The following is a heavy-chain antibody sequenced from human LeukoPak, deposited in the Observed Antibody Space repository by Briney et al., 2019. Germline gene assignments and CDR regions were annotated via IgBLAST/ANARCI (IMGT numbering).Heavy chain of an antibody. J-gene: IGHJ4*02. CDR3: ARDQPVAAAGYYFDY. Sequence: GGSLRLSCAASGFTFSNYWMSWVRQAPGKGLEWVANIKQDGSEKYYVDSVKGRFTISRDNAKNSLYLQMNSLRAEDTAVYYCARDQPVAAAGYYFDYWGQGTLVTVSS. V-gene: IGHV3-7*01. CDR2: IKQDGSEK. CDR1: GFTFSNYW. D-gene: IGHD6-13*01.